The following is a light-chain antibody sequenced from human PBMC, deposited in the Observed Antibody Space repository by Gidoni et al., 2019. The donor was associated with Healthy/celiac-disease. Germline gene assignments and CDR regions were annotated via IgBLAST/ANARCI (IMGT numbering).Light chain of an antibody. CDR3: QQYYSYPRL. Sequence: AIRMTQSPSSFSASTGDRVTSSCRARQGISRYLAWYQQKPGKAPKLLTYAASTLQSGVPSRFSGSGSGTDFTLTISCLQSEDFATYYCQQYYSYPRLFXXXTKVDIK. CDR1: QGISRY. J-gene: IGKJ3*01. V-gene: IGKV1-8*01. CDR2: AAS.